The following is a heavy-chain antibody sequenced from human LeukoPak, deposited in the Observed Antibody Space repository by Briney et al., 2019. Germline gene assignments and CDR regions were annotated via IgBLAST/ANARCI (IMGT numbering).Heavy chain of an antibody. CDR2: INTDGSST. CDR1: GFTFNSYW. CDR3: ARYCSGGSCLDY. Sequence: GGSLRLSCAASGFTFNSYWMHWVRQAPGKGLVWVSRINTDGSSTSYADSVKGRFTISRDNAKNTLYLQMNSLRAEDTAVYYCARYCSGGSCLDYWGQGTLVTVSS. D-gene: IGHD2-15*01. J-gene: IGHJ4*02. V-gene: IGHV3-74*01.